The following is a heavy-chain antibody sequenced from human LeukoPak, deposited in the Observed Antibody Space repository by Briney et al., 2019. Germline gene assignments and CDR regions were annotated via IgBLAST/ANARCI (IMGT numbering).Heavy chain of an antibody. V-gene: IGHV3-15*01. D-gene: IGHD5-18*01. CDR2: IKSKTDGGTT. CDR1: GFTFSNAW. Sequence: PGGSLRLSCAASGFTFSNAWMSWVRQAPGKGLEWFGRIKSKTDGGTTDYAAPVKGRFTISRDDSKNTLYLQMNSLKTEDTAVYYCTTLTGYSYGYYYYYYMDVWGKGTTVTVSS. J-gene: IGHJ6*03. CDR3: TTLTGYSYGYYYYYYMDV.